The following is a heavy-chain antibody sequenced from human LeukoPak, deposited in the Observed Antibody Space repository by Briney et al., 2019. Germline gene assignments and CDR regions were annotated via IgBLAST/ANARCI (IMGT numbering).Heavy chain of an antibody. J-gene: IGHJ4*02. CDR1: GGSISSYY. CDR3: ARQSTAAYSMNFNY. V-gene: IGHV4-4*07. CDR2: IYTSGST. Sequence: SETLSLTCTVSGGSISSYYWSWIRQPAGKGLEWIGRIYTSGSTNYNPSLKSRVTMSVDTSKNQFSLKLSSVTAADTAVYYCARQSTAAYSMNFNYWGQGTLVTVSS. D-gene: IGHD6-6*01.